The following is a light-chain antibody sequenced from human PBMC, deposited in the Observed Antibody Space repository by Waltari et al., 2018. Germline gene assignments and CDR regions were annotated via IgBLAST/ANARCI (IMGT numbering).Light chain of an antibody. CDR1: QTISYSSNNKNY. CDR2: WAS. J-gene: IGKJ1*01. Sequence: DIVMTQSPDSLAVSLGERATINCKSSQTISYSSNNKNYLAWYQKKPGQPPMLLISWASSRESGVPDRFSGSGSGTDFTLTISSLQVEDVAIYYCQQYYSVPLTFGQGTKVGIK. CDR3: QQYYSVPLT. V-gene: IGKV4-1*01.